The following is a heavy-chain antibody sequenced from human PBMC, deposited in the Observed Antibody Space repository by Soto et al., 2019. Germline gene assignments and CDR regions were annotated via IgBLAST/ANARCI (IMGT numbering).Heavy chain of an antibody. CDR1: GGSISSGGYS. CDR2: IYHSGST. Sequence: SLTCAVSGGSISSGGYSWSWIRQPPGKGLEWIGYIYHSGSTYYNPSLKSRVTISVDRSKNQFSLKLSSVTAADTAVYYCARGGIFGVGPMDVWGQGTTVTVSS. J-gene: IGHJ6*02. D-gene: IGHD3-3*01. V-gene: IGHV4-30-2*01. CDR3: ARGGIFGVGPMDV.